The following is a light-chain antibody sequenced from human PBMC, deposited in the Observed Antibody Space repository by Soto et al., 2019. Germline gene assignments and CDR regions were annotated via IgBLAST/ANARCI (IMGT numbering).Light chain of an antibody. V-gene: IGLV2-8*01. J-gene: IGLJ1*01. Sequence: QSALTQPPSASGSPGQSVTISCNGTSSDVGGYNYVSWYQQHPGKAPKLIISEVSKRPSGVPDRFSGSKSGNTASLTVSGLQAEDEADYHCTSHAGSNNYVFGTGTKLTVL. CDR3: TSHAGSNNYV. CDR2: EVS. CDR1: SSDVGGYNY.